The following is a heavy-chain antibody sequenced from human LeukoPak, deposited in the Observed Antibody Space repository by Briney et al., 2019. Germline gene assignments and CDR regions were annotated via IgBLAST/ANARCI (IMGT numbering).Heavy chain of an antibody. D-gene: IGHD6-19*01. V-gene: IGHV3-23*01. CDR3: AKFNGGWYGWFDP. Sequence: PGGSLRLSCAASGCTFSSYAMSWGRQAPGKGLEWVSAISGSCGSTYYSDSVKGRFTISRDNSKNTLYLQMNSLRAEDTAVYYCAKFNGGWYGWFDPWGQGTLVTVSS. CDR1: GCTFSSYA. J-gene: IGHJ5*02. CDR2: ISGSCGST.